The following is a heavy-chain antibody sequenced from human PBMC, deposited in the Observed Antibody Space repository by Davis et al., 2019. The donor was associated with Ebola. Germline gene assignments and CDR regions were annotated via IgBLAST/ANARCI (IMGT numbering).Heavy chain of an antibody. CDR3: AKASRQWQQFDY. CDR2: ISGSGGST. Sequence: ESLKISCAASGFTFSSYAMSWVRQAPGKGLEWVSAISGSGGSTYYADSVKGRFTISRDNSKNTLYLQMNSLRAEDTAVYYCAKASRQWQQFDYWGQGTLVTVSS. V-gene: IGHV3-23*01. D-gene: IGHD6-19*01. CDR1: GFTFSSYA. J-gene: IGHJ4*02.